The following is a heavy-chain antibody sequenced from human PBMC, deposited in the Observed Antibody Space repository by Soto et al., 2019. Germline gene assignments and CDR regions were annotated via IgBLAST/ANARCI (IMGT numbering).Heavy chain of an antibody. Sequence: GASVKVSCKASGGTFSSYRINWVRQAPGQGLAWMGGIVPIYRTADSAQEFQGRVTITADESARTAYMELRSLESQDTAVYYCVRDSGAKLSSSWGQGTLVTVSS. CDR1: GGTFSSYR. V-gene: IGHV1-69*13. CDR3: VRDSGAKLSSS. CDR2: IVPIYRTA. D-gene: IGHD6-13*01. J-gene: IGHJ4*02.